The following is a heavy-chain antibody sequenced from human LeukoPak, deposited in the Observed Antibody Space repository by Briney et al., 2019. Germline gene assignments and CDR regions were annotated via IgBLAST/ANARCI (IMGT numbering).Heavy chain of an antibody. CDR1: GYSFTSYW. CDR3: ARRLDYGGNSHGY. Sequence: GESLQISCKGSGYSFTSYWIGWVRQMPGKGLEWMGIIYPGDSDTGYSPSFQGQVTISADKSISTAYLQWSSLKASDTAIYYCARRLDYGGNSHGYWGQGTLVTVPS. J-gene: IGHJ4*02. CDR2: IYPGDSDT. V-gene: IGHV5-51*01. D-gene: IGHD4-23*01.